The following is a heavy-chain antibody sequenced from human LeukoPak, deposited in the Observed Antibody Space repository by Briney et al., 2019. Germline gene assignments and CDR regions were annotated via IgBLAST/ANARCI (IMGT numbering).Heavy chain of an antibody. D-gene: IGHD3-3*01. CDR1: GFTFSSYA. CDR2: ISGSGGST. Sequence: PRGSLRLSCAASGFTFSSYAMSWVRQAPGKGLGWVSAISGSGGSTYYADSVKGRFTISRDNSKNTLYLQMNSLRAEDTAVYYCAKSNYDFWSGYYGIYWGQGTLVTVSS. J-gene: IGHJ4*02. V-gene: IGHV3-23*01. CDR3: AKSNYDFWSGYYGIY.